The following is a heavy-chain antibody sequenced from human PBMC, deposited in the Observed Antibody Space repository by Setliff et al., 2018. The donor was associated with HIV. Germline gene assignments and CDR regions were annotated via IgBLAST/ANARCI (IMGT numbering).Heavy chain of an antibody. CDR1: GFSLSTSGVG. CDR2: IYWDDDK. J-gene: IGHJ3*02. CDR3: ATGYGSGSFDAFDI. Sequence: SGPTLVNPTQTLTLNCTFSGFSLSTSGVGVGWIRQPPGKALEWLALIYWDDDKRYSPSLKSRLTITKDTSKNQVVLTMTNMDPVDTATYYCATGYGSGSFDAFDIWGQGTMVTVSS. D-gene: IGHD3-10*01. V-gene: IGHV2-5*02.